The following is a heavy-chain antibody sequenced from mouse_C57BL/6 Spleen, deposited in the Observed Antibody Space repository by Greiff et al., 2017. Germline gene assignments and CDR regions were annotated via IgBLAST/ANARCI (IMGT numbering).Heavy chain of an antibody. CDR3: ARDRSSGYAMDY. D-gene: IGHD3-2*02. J-gene: IGHJ4*01. Sequence: EVKVVESEGGLVQPGSSMKLSCTASGFTFSDYYMAWVRPVPEKGLEWVANITYDGSSTYYLDSLKSRFIISRDNAKNILYLQMSSLKSEDTATYYCARDRSSGYAMDYWGQGTSDTVSS. CDR2: ITYDGSST. CDR1: GFTFSDYY. V-gene: IGHV5-16*01.